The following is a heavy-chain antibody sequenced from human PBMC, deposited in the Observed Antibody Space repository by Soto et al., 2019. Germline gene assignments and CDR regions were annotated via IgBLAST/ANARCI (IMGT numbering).Heavy chain of an antibody. CDR1: GGSISRSY. CDR2: VYYTGST. CDR3: ARDMHAGLTHYYDP. D-gene: IGHD1-26*01. Sequence: SETLPLTCSVSGGSISRSYWSWFRQSPGKGLEWLGYVYYTGSTNDSPSLRSRVSISVDTSKNEVSLRLSSVTAADTAVYYCARDMHAGLTHYYDPWGQGTLIT. J-gene: IGHJ5*02. V-gene: IGHV4-59*01.